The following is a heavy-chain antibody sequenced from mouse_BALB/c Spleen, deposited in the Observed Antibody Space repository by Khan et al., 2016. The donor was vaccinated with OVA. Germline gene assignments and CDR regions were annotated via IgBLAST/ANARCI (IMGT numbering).Heavy chain of an antibody. J-gene: IGHJ3*01. CDR1: GYTFTDYY. CDR3: ARRNYFGYTFAY. V-gene: IGHV1-77*01. Sequence: VQLKESGAELARPGASVKLSCKASGYTFTDYYINWVKQRTGQGLEWIGEISPGSGDTYYYEKFKGKTTLTADKSSTRAYMQLSSLTSEASAVYFCARRNYFGYTFAYWGQGTLVTVS. CDR2: ISPGSGDT. D-gene: IGHD1-2*01.